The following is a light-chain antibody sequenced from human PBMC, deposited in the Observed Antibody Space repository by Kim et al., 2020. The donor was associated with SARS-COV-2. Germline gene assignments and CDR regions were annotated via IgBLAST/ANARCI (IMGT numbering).Light chain of an antibody. Sequence: LVDRIVFTDRPSHDSRNNLLSYHQQPRRAPHHLMHYAANLPSSVPSWFFGSGAGTNFTHTISSLLPQDFSANYCRQDYSYPFTFGQGTRLEIK. CDR2: YAA. V-gene: IGKV1-6*01. CDR1: HDSRNN. CDR3: RQDYSYPFT. J-gene: IGKJ5*01.